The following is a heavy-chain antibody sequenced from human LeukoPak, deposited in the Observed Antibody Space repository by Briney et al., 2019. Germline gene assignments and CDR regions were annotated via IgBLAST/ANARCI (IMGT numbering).Heavy chain of an antibody. CDR2: VSGSGGNT. CDR1: GFTFSSYA. D-gene: IGHD1-26*01. V-gene: IGHV3-23*01. J-gene: IGHJ3*02. CDR3: AKDGVGSRPLGAFDI. Sequence: GGSLRLSCAASGFTFSSYAMSWVRQAPGKGLEWVSTVSGSGGNTYYADSVKGRFTISRDNSKNTLYLQMNSLRAEDTAVYYCAKDGVGSRPLGAFDIWGQGTMVTVSS.